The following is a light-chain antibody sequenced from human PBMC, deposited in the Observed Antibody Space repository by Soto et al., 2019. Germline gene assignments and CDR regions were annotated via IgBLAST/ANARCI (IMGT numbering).Light chain of an antibody. J-gene: IGKJ5*01. CDR3: QQYNNWPPIT. V-gene: IGKV3-15*01. Sequence: EIVMTQSPATLSVSPGERATLSCRASQSVSSNLAWYQQKPGQAPRLLLYGASTRATGIPARFSGSGSGTDFTLTISSLQSEDFAVYSCQQYNNWPPITFGQGTRLEIK. CDR2: GAS. CDR1: QSVSSN.